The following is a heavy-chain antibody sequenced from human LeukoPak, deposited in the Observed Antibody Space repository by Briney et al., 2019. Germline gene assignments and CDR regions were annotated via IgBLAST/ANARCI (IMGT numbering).Heavy chain of an antibody. V-gene: IGHV1-3*01. D-gene: IGHD3-10*01. CDR2: INAGNGNT. Sequence: ASVKVSCKASGYTFTSYAMHWVRQAPGQRLEWMGWINAGNGNTKYSQKFQGRVTITRDTSASTAYMELSSLRSQDTAVYYCARDYRFGEPFYWGQGTLVTVSS. CDR3: ARDYRFGEPFY. CDR1: GYTFTSYA. J-gene: IGHJ4*02.